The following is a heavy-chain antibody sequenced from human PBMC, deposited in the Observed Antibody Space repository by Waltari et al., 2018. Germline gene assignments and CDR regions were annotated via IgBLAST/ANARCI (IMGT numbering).Heavy chain of an antibody. CDR2: ISWNSGSI. CDR3: ASQFTIQGAVWDYFDY. D-gene: IGHD3-10*01. Sequence: EVQLVESGGGLVQPGRSLRLSCAASGFTFDDYAMHWVRPAPGKGLEWVSGISWNSGSIGYADSVKGRFTISRDNAKNSLYLQMNSLRAEDTALYYCASQFTIQGAVWDYFDYWGQGTLVTVSS. J-gene: IGHJ4*02. V-gene: IGHV3-9*01. CDR1: GFTFDDYA.